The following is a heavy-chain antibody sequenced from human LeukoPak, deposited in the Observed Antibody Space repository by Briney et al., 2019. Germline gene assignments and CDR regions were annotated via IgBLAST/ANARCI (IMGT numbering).Heavy chain of an antibody. D-gene: IGHD7-27*01. Sequence: GGSLRLSCAASGSTFSNAWMSWVRQAPGKGLKWVGRIESKTDGGTTDYAAPVKGRFTISRDDSKNTLYLQMNSLKTEDTAVYYCTTDTSGDDYWGQGTLVTVSS. CDR1: GSTFSNAW. CDR3: TTDTSGDDY. J-gene: IGHJ4*02. CDR2: IESKTDGGTT. V-gene: IGHV3-15*04.